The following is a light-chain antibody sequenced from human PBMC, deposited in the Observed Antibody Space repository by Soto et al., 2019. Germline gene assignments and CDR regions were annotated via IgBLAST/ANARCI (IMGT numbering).Light chain of an antibody. J-gene: IGKJ2*01. V-gene: IGKV3-20*01. Sequence: EIVLTQSPGTLSLSPGERATLSCRASQSVSSSYLAWYQQKPGQAPRLLICGASSRATGIPDRFSGSGSGTDFTLTISRLEPEDFAVYYCQQDGSSPQYTFGQGTKLEIK. CDR3: QQDGSSPQYT. CDR1: QSVSSSY. CDR2: GAS.